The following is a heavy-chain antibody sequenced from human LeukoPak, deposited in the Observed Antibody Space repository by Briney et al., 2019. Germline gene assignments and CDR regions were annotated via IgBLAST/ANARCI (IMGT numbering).Heavy chain of an antibody. V-gene: IGHV1-2*02. CDR1: GFTFTSSA. CDR2: INPNSGGT. J-gene: IGHJ5*02. Sequence: ASVKVSCKASGFTFTSSAMHWVRQAPGQGLEWMGWINPNSGGTNYAQKFQGRVTMTRDTSISTAYMELSRLRSDDTAVYYCAREYGDYGLNWFDPWGQGTLVTVSS. D-gene: IGHD4-17*01. CDR3: AREYGDYGLNWFDP.